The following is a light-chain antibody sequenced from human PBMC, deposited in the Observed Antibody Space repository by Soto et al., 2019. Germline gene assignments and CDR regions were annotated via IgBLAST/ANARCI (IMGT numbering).Light chain of an antibody. Sequence: QSVLTQPPSVSGAPGQTVTISCTGTGSNIGSHFAVHWYQQLPGKAPELLIYDGVNRRSGVPERFSGSTSGASASLAITGVQAEDEADFYCQSYDSGLTGVVFGGGTKLTVL. CDR3: QSYDSGLTGVV. CDR2: DGV. J-gene: IGLJ3*02. V-gene: IGLV1-40*01. CDR1: GSNIGSHFA.